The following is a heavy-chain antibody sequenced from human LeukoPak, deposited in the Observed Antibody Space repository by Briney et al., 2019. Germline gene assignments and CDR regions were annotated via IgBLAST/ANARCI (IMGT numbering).Heavy chain of an antibody. CDR3: ARPVEMATAPSDY. J-gene: IGHJ4*02. D-gene: IGHD5-24*01. Sequence: GGSLRLSCAASGFTFSSYAMSWVRQAPGKGLEWVSAISGSGGSTYYADSVKGRFTISRDNSKNTLYLQMNSLRAEDTVVYYCARPVEMATAPSDYWGQGTLVTVSS. CDR2: ISGSGGST. V-gene: IGHV3-23*01. CDR1: GFTFSSYA.